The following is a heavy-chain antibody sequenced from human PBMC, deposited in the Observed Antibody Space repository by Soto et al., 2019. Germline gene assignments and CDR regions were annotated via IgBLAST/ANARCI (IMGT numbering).Heavy chain of an antibody. CDR3: AKDSTGYSGYDPFDY. V-gene: IGHV3-9*01. D-gene: IGHD5-12*01. J-gene: IGHJ4*02. CDR1: GFTFDDYA. CDR2: ISWNSGSI. Sequence: EVQLVESGGGLVQPGRSLRLSCAASGFTFDDYAMHWVRQAPGKGLEWVSGISWNSGSIGYADSVKGRFTISRDNAKNSLYLQMNSLRAEDTALYYCAKDSTGYSGYDPFDYWGQGTLVTVSS.